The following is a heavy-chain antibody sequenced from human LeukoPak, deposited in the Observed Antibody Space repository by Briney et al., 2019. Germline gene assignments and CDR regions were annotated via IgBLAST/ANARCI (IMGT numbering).Heavy chain of an antibody. CDR3: ARSMTTVTKVDY. D-gene: IGHD4-17*01. V-gene: IGHV1-46*01. J-gene: IGHJ4*02. CDR1: GYTFTSYY. CDR2: INPSGGST. Sequence: ASVKVSCKASGYTFTSYYMHWVRQAPGQGLEWMGIINPSGGSTSYAQKFQGRVTMTRDMSTSTVYMELSSLRSEDTAVYYCARSMTTVTKVDYWGQGTLVTVSS.